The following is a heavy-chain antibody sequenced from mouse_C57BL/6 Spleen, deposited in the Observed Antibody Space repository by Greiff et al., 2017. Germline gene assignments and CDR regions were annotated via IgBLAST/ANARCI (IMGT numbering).Heavy chain of an antibody. Sequence: VQLQQPGAELVRPGSSVKLSCKASGYTFTSYWMHWVKQRPIQGLEWIGNIDPSDSETHYNQKFKDKATLTVDKSSSTAYLQLSSLTSEDSAVYYCARLDPYDVDWYVDVWGTGTTVTVSS. V-gene: IGHV1-52*01. CDR3: ARLDPYDVDWYVDV. D-gene: IGHD2-3*01. CDR2: IDPSDSET. J-gene: IGHJ1*03. CDR1: GYTFTSYW.